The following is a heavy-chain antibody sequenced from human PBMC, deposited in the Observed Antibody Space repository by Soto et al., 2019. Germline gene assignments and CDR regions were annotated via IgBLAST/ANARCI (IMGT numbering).Heavy chain of an antibody. CDR2: IYYSGST. J-gene: IGHJ4*02. CDR3: ARESPGYSSSWQIDY. D-gene: IGHD6-13*01. Sequence: QVQLQESGPGLVKPSQTLSLTCTVSGGSISSGGYYWSWIRQHPGKGLEWIGYIYYSGSTYYNPSLKSRVTIXXDXSXXQFSLKLSSVTAADTAVYYCARESPGYSSSWQIDYWGQGTLVTVSS. V-gene: IGHV4-31*03. CDR1: GGSISSGGYY.